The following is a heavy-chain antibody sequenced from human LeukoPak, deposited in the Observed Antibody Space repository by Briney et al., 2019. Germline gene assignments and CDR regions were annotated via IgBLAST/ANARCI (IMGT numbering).Heavy chain of an antibody. CDR2: IIPIFGTA. V-gene: IGHV1-69*06. Sequence: ASVNVSCKASGGTFSSYAISWVRQAPGQGLEWMGGIIPIFGTANYAQKFQGRVTITADKSTSTAYMELSSLRSEDTAVYYCAREGYYYDSSGYYAQYYYYYMDVWGKGTTVTVSS. CDR3: AREGYYYDSSGYYAQYYYYYMDV. D-gene: IGHD3-22*01. CDR1: GGTFSSYA. J-gene: IGHJ6*03.